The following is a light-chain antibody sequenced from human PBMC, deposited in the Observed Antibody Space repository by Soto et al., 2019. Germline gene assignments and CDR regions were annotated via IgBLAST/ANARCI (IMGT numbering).Light chain of an antibody. CDR2: SNN. CDR1: SSNIGSNN. V-gene: IGLV1-44*01. J-gene: IGLJ2*01. CDR3: TAWDDSLNGMI. Sequence: QSVLTQAPSASGTPGQRVTISCSGSSSNIGSNNVNWYQQVPGTAPKFLIYSNNQRPSGVPDRFSGSKSGTSASLAISRLQSEDEADYYCTAWDDSLNGMIFGGGTKLTVL.